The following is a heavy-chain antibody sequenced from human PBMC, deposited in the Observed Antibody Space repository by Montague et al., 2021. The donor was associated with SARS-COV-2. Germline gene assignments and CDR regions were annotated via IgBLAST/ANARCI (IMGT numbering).Heavy chain of an antibody. CDR3: VRGIKAAGSYDY. CDR2: TYYRSMWKS. J-gene: IGHJ4*02. CDR1: GDSVSSNSAT. V-gene: IGHV6-1*01. Sequence: CAIFGDSVSSNSATWNWIRQSPSRGLEWLGRTYYRSMWKSDYARXVKSRIAINPDTSKNQFSLQLSSVTPEDTALYYCVRGIKAAGSYDYWGQGTLVTVSS. D-gene: IGHD6-13*01.